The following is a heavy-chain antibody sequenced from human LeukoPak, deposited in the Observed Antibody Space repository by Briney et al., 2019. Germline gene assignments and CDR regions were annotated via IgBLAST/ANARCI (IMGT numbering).Heavy chain of an antibody. D-gene: IGHD5-18*01. Sequence: PGGSLRLSCAASGFTFSNAWMSWVRQAPGKGLEWVGRSKSKTDGGTTDYAAPVKGRFTISRGDSKNTLYLQMNSLKTEDTAVYYCTTPGYSYGWGYYYGMDVWGKGATVTVSS. CDR3: TTPGYSYGWGYYYGMDV. CDR1: GFTFSNAW. CDR2: SKSKTDGGTT. V-gene: IGHV3-15*01. J-gene: IGHJ6*04.